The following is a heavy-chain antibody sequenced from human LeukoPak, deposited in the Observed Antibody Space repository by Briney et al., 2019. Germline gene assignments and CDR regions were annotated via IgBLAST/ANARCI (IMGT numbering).Heavy chain of an antibody. CDR2: ISTDERST. CDR1: GFTFSTYW. CDR3: ARKLSGGPYFDY. Sequence: GGSLRLSCAASGFTFSTYWMYWVRQAPGKGLVWVSRISTDERSTTYADSVKGRFTISRDNAKNTLYLQMNSLRAEDTAAYYCARKLSGGPYFDYWGQGTLVTVSS. D-gene: IGHD1-1*01. V-gene: IGHV3-74*01. J-gene: IGHJ4*02.